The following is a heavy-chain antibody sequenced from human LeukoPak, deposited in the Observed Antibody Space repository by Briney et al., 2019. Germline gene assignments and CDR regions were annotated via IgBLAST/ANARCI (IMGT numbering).Heavy chain of an antibody. CDR1: GYSISSGYY. J-gene: IGHJ6*04. V-gene: IGHV4-38-2*01. CDR2: IYHSGST. CDR3: ARATDGSGSSSHYYYYYYGMGV. D-gene: IGHD3-10*01. Sequence: SETLSLTCAVSGYSISSGYYWGWIRQPPGKGLEWIGSIYHSGSTYYNPSLKSRVTISVDTSKNQFSLKLSSVTAADTAVYYCARATDGSGSSSHYYYYYYGMGVWGKGTTVTVSS.